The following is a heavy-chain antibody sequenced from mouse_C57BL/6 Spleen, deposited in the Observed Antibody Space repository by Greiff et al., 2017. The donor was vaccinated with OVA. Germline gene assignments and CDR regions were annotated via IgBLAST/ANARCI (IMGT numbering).Heavy chain of an antibody. V-gene: IGHV2-9-1*01. J-gene: IGHJ4*01. CDR2: IWTGGGT. CDR3: ARNWVLRSYAMDY. CDR1: GFSLTSYA. D-gene: IGHD1-1*01. Sequence: VQLQQSGPGLVAPSQRLSITCTVSGFSLTSYAISWVRQPPGKGLEWLGVIWTGGGTNYNSALKSRLSISKDNSKSQVFLKMNSLQTDDTARYYCARNWVLRSYAMDYWGQGTSVTVSS.